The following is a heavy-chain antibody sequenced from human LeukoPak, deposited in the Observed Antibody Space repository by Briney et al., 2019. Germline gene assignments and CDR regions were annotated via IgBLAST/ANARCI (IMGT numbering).Heavy chain of an antibody. D-gene: IGHD6-19*01. J-gene: IGHJ6*03. V-gene: IGHV3-30*04. Sequence: GGSLRLSCAASGFTFSTYAMHWVRQAPGKGLEWVAVISFDGSNKHYADSVKGRFTISRDNSKNTLYLQTNSLTAEDTAVYYCARDREGYSSGCYYYYYYMDVWGKGTTVTVSS. CDR2: ISFDGSNK. CDR1: GFTFSTYA. CDR3: ARDREGYSSGCYYYYYYMDV.